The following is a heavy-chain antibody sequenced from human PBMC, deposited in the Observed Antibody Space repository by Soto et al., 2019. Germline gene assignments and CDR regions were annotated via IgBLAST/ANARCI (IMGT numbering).Heavy chain of an antibody. CDR2: IIPILGIA. CDR3: ARDLGCSGGSCYPPFDY. CDR1: GGTFSSYT. V-gene: IGHV1-69*08. Sequence: QVQLVQSGAEVKKPGSSVKVSCKASGGTFSSYTISWVRQAPGQGLEWMGRIIPILGIANYAQKFQGRVTITADKSTSTAYMELSSLRPEDTAVYYCARDLGCSGGSCYPPFDYWGQGTLVTVSS. J-gene: IGHJ4*02. D-gene: IGHD2-15*01.